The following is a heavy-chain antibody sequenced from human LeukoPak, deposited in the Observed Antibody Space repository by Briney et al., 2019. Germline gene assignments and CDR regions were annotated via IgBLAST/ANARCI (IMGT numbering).Heavy chain of an antibody. CDR3: ARGYQLPSYYYYYMDV. CDR2: IIPILGIA. Sequence: SVKVSCKASGGTFSSYTISWVRQAPGQGLEWMGRIIPILGIANYAQKFQGRVTITADKSTSTAYMELSSLRSEDTAVYYCARGYQLPSYYYYYMDVWGKGTPVTVSS. D-gene: IGHD2-2*01. CDR1: GGTFSSYT. J-gene: IGHJ6*03. V-gene: IGHV1-69*02.